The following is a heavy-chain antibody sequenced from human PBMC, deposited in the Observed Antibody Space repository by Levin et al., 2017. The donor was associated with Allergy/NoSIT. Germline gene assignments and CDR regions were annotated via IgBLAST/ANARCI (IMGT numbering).Heavy chain of an antibody. V-gene: IGHV3-9*01. J-gene: IGHJ3*02. CDR1: GFTFDDYA. D-gene: IGHD6-25*01. CDR3: ARDNSGGTEAFEI. Sequence: GGSLRLSCAASGFTFDDYAMHWVRQAPGKGLEWVSGISWNSGSIGYADSVKGRFTISRDNAKNSLYLQMNSLRTEDTALYYCARDNSGGTEAFEIWGQGTMVSVSS. CDR2: ISWNSGSI.